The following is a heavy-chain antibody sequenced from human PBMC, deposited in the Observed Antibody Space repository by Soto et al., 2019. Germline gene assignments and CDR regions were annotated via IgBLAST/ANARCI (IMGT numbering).Heavy chain of an antibody. J-gene: IGHJ4*02. CDR1: GGSISSSSYY. CDR3: ARLDYGDYPERGDY. D-gene: IGHD4-17*01. V-gene: IGHV4-39*01. Sequence: SETLSLTCTVSGGSISSSSYYWGWIRQPPGKGLEWIGSIYYSGSTYYNPSLKSRVTISVDTSKNQFSLKLSSVTAADTAVYYCARLDYGDYPERGDYWGQGTLVTVSS. CDR2: IYYSGST.